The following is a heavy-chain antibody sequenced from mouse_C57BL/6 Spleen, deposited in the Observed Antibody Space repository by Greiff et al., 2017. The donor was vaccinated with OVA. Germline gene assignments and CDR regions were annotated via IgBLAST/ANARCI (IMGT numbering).Heavy chain of an antibody. V-gene: IGHV3-6*01. Sequence: ESGPGLVKPSQSLSLTCSVTGYSITSGYYWNWIRQFPGNKLEWMGYISYDGSNNYNPSLKNRISITRDTSKNQFFLKLNSVTTEDTATYYCARADYDGVWFAYWGQGTLVTVSA. CDR1: GYSITSGYY. J-gene: IGHJ3*01. CDR2: ISYDGSN. CDR3: ARADYDGVWFAY. D-gene: IGHD2-4*01.